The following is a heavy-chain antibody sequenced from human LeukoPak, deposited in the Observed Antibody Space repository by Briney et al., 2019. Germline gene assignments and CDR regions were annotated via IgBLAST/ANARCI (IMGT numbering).Heavy chain of an antibody. CDR1: GYTFTGYY. CDR2: INPNSGGT. CDR3: ARGEKTYYDILTGYFAVYYYYYMDV. Sequence: GASVKVSCKTSGYTFTGYYMHWVRQAPGQGLEWMGWINPNSGGTNYAQKFQGRVTMTRNTSISTAYMELSSPRSEDTAVYYCARGEKTYYDILTGYFAVYYYYYMDVWGKGTTVTVSS. J-gene: IGHJ6*03. V-gene: IGHV1-2*02. D-gene: IGHD3-9*01.